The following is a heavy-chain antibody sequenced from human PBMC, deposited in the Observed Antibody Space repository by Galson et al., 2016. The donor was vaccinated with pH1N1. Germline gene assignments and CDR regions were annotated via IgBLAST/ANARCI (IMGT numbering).Heavy chain of an antibody. CDR2: IRGDGTQI. J-gene: IGHJ3*02. V-gene: IGHV3-7*01. CDR1: GISLSSSW. D-gene: IGHD3-16*02. Sequence: SLRLSCAGSGISLSSSWMTWVRQAPGKGLEWVANIRGDGTQIHYVDPVKGRFTISRDNAKNSLFLQMNDLRAEDTAVYYCARDFSPSRYHDGTFYYDAFDIWGQGTMVTVSS. CDR3: ARDFSPSRYHDGTFYYDAFDI.